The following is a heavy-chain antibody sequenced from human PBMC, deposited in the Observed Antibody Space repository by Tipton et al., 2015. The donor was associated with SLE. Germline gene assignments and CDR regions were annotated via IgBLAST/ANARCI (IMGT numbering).Heavy chain of an antibody. D-gene: IGHD4-17*01. V-gene: IGHV1-69*01. Sequence: QVQLVQSGAEVRKPGASVKVSCKASGHTFSNYDISWVRQAPGQGLEWMGGIIPIFGTAKYAQKFQGRLTITADDSTTTAYLDLGSLRFDDTAVYYCARGSMTWDYEGWFDPWGQGTLVTVSP. J-gene: IGHJ5*02. CDR3: ARGSMTWDYEGWFDP. CDR1: GHTFSNYD. CDR2: IIPIFGTA.